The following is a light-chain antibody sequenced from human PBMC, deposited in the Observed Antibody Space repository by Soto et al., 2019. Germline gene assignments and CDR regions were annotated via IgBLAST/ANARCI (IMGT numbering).Light chain of an antibody. V-gene: IGLV1-40*01. CDR2: GNS. CDR3: QSYDSSLSGSV. J-gene: IGLJ1*01. CDR1: SSNIGAGYD. Sequence: QSVLTQPPSVSGAPGQRVTISCTGSSSNIGAGYDGHWYQQLPGTAPKLLFYGNSNRPSGVPDRFSGSKSGTSASLAITGLHAEDEAYYYCQSYDSSLSGSVFGPGTKVTAL.